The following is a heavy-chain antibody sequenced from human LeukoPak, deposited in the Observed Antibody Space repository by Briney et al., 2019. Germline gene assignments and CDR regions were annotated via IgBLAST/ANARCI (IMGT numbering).Heavy chain of an antibody. J-gene: IGHJ4*02. CDR2: IKSKTDGGTT. D-gene: IGHD3-10*01. CDR1: GFTFSNAW. Sequence: GGSLRLSCAASGFTFSNAWMSWVRQAPGKRLEWVGRIKSKTDGGTTDYAAPVKGRFTISRDDSKNTLYLQMNSLKTEDTAVYYCTTGITMVRGVPGVYFDYWGQGTLVTVSS. CDR3: TTGITMVRGVPGVYFDY. V-gene: IGHV3-15*01.